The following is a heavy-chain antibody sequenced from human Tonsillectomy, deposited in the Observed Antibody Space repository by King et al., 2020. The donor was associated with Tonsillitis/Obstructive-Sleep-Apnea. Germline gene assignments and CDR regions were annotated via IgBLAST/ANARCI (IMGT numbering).Heavy chain of an antibody. CDR1: RFTFSNHW. CDR3: ARDEVYGSGSCGT. CDR2: IKGDGSDS. D-gene: IGHD3-10*01. V-gene: IGHV3-74*01. Sequence: VQLVESGGDLVQPGGSLRLSCTASRFTFSNHWMHWVRQAPGKGLEWVSRIKGDGSDSSYADSVKGRFTISRDNAKNTLYLQMNSLRDEDTAVYYCARDEVYGSGSCGTWGQGTLVTVSS. J-gene: IGHJ5*02.